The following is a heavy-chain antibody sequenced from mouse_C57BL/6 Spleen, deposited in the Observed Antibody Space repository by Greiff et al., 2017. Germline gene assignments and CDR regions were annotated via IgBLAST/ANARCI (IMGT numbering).Heavy chain of an antibody. CDR3: ARGDYYGSSPYFDY. J-gene: IGHJ2*01. V-gene: IGHV2-2*01. Sequence: QVHVKQSGPGLVQPSQSLSITCTVSGFSLTSYGVHWVRQSPGKGLAWLGVIWSGGRTDYHAAFISRLSISKDNSKRQVFFKMNSQQADDTAIYYCARGDYYGSSPYFDYWGQGTTLTVSS. D-gene: IGHD1-1*01. CDR1: GFSLTSYG. CDR2: IWSGGRT.